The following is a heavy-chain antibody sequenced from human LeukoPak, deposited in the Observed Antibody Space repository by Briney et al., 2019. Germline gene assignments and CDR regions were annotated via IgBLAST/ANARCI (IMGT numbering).Heavy chain of an antibody. Sequence: SSETLSLTCTVSGGSISSYYWSWIRQPPGKGLEWIGYIYYSGSTNYNPSLKSRVTISVDTSKNQFSLKLSSVTAADTAVYYCARVAGRGAFDIWGQGTMVTVSS. J-gene: IGHJ3*02. CDR1: GGSISSYY. CDR2: IYYSGST. V-gene: IGHV4-59*01. CDR3: ARVAGRGAFDI. D-gene: IGHD3-16*01.